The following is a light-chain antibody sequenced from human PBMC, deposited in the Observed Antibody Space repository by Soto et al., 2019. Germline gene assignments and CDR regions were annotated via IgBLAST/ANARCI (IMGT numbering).Light chain of an antibody. CDR1: SSDVGSYNL. CDR3: SSYASSTTPYV. J-gene: IGLJ1*01. Sequence: QSALTQPASVSGSPGQSITISCTGTSSDVGSYNLVSWYQQHPGKAPKLMFYEGSKRPSGVSNRFSGSKSGNTAYLTISGLQAEDEADYYCSSYASSTTPYVFGTGTKLTVL. V-gene: IGLV2-14*02. CDR2: EGS.